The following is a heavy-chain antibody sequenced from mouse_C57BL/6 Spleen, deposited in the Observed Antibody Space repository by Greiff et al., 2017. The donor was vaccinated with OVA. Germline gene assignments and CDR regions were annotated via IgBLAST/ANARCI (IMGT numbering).Heavy chain of an antibody. Sequence: EVKLQESGPGLVKPSQSLSLTCSVTGYSITSGYYWNWIRQFPGNKLEWMGYISYDGSNNYNPSLKNRISITRDTSKNQFFLKLNSVTTEDTATYYCAVYDYDGAYWGQGTLVTVSA. CDR2: ISYDGSN. J-gene: IGHJ3*01. D-gene: IGHD2-4*01. V-gene: IGHV3-6*01. CDR3: AVYDYDGAY. CDR1: GYSITSGYY.